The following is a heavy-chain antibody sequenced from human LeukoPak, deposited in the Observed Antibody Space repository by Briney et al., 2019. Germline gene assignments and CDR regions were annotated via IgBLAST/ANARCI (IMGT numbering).Heavy chain of an antibody. CDR3: ARGYCSSSTCDSPFEY. V-gene: IGHV3-23*01. J-gene: IGHJ4*02. CDR1: GFTFSNYA. D-gene: IGHD2-15*01. CDR2: ISGSGGRT. Sequence: GGSLRLSCAASGFTFSNYAMSWVPQAPGKGLEGVSDISGSGGRTYYADSVKGRFTISRDNSKKTLYLQMSSLRAKDTAVYYCARGYCSSSTCDSPFEYWGQGILVTVSS.